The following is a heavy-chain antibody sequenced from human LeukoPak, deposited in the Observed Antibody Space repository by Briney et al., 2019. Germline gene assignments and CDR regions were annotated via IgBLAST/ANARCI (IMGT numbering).Heavy chain of an antibody. D-gene: IGHD6-13*01. CDR3: ASPNEDSSSWYGNAFDI. Sequence: ASVKASCKASGYTFTGYYMHWVRQAPGQGLEWMGWINPNSGGTNYAQKFQGRVTMTRDTSISTAYMELSRLRSDDTAVYYCASPNEDSSSWYGNAFDIWGQGTMVTVSS. V-gene: IGHV1-2*02. CDR1: GYTFTGYY. J-gene: IGHJ3*02. CDR2: INPNSGGT.